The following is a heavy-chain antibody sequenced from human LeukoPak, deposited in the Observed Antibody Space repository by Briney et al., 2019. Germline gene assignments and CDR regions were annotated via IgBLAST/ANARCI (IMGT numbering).Heavy chain of an antibody. D-gene: IGHD3-3*01. CDR2: ISGSGGST. Sequence: GASLRLSCAASGFTFSSYAMSWVRQAPGKGLEWVSAISGSGGSTYYADSVKGRFTISRDNSKNTLYLQMNSLRAEDTAVCYCAKDKSGKYDFWSGYYGYWGQGTLVTVSS. J-gene: IGHJ4*02. CDR1: GFTFSSYA. V-gene: IGHV3-23*01. CDR3: AKDKSGKYDFWSGYYGY.